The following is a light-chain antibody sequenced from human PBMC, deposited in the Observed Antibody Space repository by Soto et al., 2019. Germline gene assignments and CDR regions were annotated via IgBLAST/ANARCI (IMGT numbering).Light chain of an antibody. CDR3: QQYDSIPFT. V-gene: IGKV1-5*01. J-gene: IGKJ4*01. CDR2: DAS. Sequence: DIQMTQSPLSVSASVGDRVTISCRASQGISTWLAWYQQKPGKAPNLLIYDASKLESGVPSRFSGSESGTEFTEFTLTINGLQPDDSATYFCQQYDSIPFTFGGGTKVEIK. CDR1: QGISTW.